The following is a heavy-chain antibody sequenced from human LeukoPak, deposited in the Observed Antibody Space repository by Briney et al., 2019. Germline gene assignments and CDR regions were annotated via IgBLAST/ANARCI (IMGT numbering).Heavy chain of an antibody. Sequence: GGSLRLSCAASGFTFSSYEMNWVRQAPGKGLEWVSYISDSGSTNYYADSVKGRFTISRDNAKNSVYLQMKSLRAEDTAVYYCVREGYYDSSGYLGVFDYWGQGTLVTVSS. CDR3: VREGYYDSSGYLGVFDY. V-gene: IGHV3-48*03. CDR1: GFTFSSYE. J-gene: IGHJ4*02. CDR2: ISDSGSTN. D-gene: IGHD3-22*01.